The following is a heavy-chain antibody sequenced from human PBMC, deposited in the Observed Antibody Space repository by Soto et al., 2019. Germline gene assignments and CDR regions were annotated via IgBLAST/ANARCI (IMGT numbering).Heavy chain of an antibody. D-gene: IGHD1-1*01. Sequence: GGSLRLSCAASGFTFSAYAMSWVRQAPGKGLEWVSSFSGGGGSTYYADSVRGRFTISRDNSKNTVDLQMNSLRAEDTAVYYCAKALATGTLGGVDIWGQGTMVTVSS. CDR3: AKALATGTLGGVDI. V-gene: IGHV3-23*01. J-gene: IGHJ3*02. CDR2: FSGGGGST. CDR1: GFTFSAYA.